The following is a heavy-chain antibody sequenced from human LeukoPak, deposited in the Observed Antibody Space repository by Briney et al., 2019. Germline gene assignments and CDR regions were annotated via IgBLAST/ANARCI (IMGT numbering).Heavy chain of an antibody. CDR2: INHSGST. Sequence: SETLSLTCAVYGGSFSGYYWSWIRQPPGKGLEWIGEINHSGSTNYNPSLKSRVTISVDTSKNQFSLKLSSVTAADTAVYYCARDPAFGYCTTTSCYHNWFDPWGQGTLVTVSS. J-gene: IGHJ5*02. V-gene: IGHV4-34*01. D-gene: IGHD2-2*03. CDR1: GGSFSGYY. CDR3: ARDPAFGYCTTTSCYHNWFDP.